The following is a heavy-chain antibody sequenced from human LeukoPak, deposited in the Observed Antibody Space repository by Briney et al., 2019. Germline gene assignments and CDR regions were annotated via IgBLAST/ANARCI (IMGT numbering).Heavy chain of an antibody. V-gene: IGHV3-53*04. CDR3: AISRDGYNNLYFDY. CDR1: GFTVSSNY. D-gene: IGHD5-24*01. J-gene: IGHJ4*02. Sequence: QPGGSLRLSCAASGFTVSSNYMSWVRQAPGKGLEWVSVIYSGGSTYYADSVKGRFTISRHNSKNTLYLQMNSLRAEDTAVYYCAISRDGYNNLYFDYWGQGTQVTVSS. CDR2: IYSGGST.